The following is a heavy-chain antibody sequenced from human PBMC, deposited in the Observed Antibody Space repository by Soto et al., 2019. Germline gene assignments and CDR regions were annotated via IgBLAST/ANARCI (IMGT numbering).Heavy chain of an antibody. J-gene: IGHJ6*02. V-gene: IGHV4-39*01. CDR3: ARLGWSGYYTYYYGMDV. Sequence: SETLSLTCPVSGGSISSSSYYWGWIRQPPGKGLEWIGSIYYSGSTYYNPSLKSRVTISVDTSKNQFSLKLSSVTAADTAVYYCARLGWSGYYTYYYGMDVWGQGTTVTVSS. CDR2: IYYSGST. CDR1: GGSISSSSYY. D-gene: IGHD3-3*01.